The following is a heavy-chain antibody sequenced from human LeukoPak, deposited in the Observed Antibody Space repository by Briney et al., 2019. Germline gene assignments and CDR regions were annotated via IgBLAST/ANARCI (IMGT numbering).Heavy chain of an antibody. CDR1: GFTFSSYS. V-gene: IGHV3-21*01. J-gene: IGHJ4*02. CDR2: ISSSSYI. D-gene: IGHD2-21*02. CDR3: ARDMIGVVTATHFDY. Sequence: PGGSLGLSCAASGFTFSSYSMNWVRQAPGKGLEWISSISSSSYIYYADSVKGRFTISRDNAKNSLYLQMNSLRAEDTAVYYCARDMIGVVTATHFDYWGQGTLVTVSS.